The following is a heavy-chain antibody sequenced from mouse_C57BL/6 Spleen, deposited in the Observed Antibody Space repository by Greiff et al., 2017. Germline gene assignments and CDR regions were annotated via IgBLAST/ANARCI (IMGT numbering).Heavy chain of an antibody. D-gene: IGHD2-4*01. CDR2: ISSGGSYT. J-gene: IGHJ3*01. CDR1: GFTFSSYG. Sequence: EVKLVESGGDLVKPGGSLKLSCAASGFTFSSYGMSWVRQTPDKRLEWVATISSGGSYTYYPDSVKGRFTISRDNAKNTLYLQMSSLKSEDTAMYYCARHLDYDYPWFAYWGQGTLVTVSA. V-gene: IGHV5-6*01. CDR3: ARHLDYDYPWFAY.